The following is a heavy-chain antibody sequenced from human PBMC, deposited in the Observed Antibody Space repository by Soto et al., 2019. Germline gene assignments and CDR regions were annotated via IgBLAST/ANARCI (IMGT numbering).Heavy chain of an antibody. D-gene: IGHD5-12*01. J-gene: IGHJ6*02. Sequence: GGSLRLSCAASGFAFRSYDMHWVRQATGKGLEWVSAIGTAGDPYYPGSVKGRFTTSRENAKNSLYLQMNSLRAGDTAVYYCARARNGGYGYYYYGMDVWGQGTTVTVSS. CDR2: IGTAGDP. V-gene: IGHV3-13*05. CDR3: ARARNGGYGYYYYGMDV. CDR1: GFAFRSYD.